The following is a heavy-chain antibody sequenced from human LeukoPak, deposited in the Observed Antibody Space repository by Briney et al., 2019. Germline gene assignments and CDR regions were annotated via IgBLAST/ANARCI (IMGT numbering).Heavy chain of an antibody. J-gene: IGHJ4*02. V-gene: IGHV4-59*01. Sequence: SETLSLTCTVSGGSISSYYWSWIRQPPGKGLEWIGYIYYSGSTNYNPSLKSRVTISVDTSKNQFTLKLSSVTAADTAVYYCARDEGRDGYNSYWGQETLVTVSS. CDR1: GGSISSYY. CDR3: ARDEGRDGYNSY. CDR2: IYYSGST. D-gene: IGHD5-24*01.